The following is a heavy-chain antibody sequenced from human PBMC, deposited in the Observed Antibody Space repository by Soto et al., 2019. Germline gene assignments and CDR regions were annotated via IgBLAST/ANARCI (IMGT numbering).Heavy chain of an antibody. V-gene: IGHV4-59*01. Sequence: SETLSLTCTVSGGSISDYYWSWIRQPPGKGLEWIGYIYYSGSTNYNPSLKSRVTISVDTSKKKLSLNLSSVTAADTAVYHCARGRYYFDYWGQGTLVTVSS. CDR3: ARGRYYFDY. CDR1: GGSISDYY. CDR2: IYYSGST. D-gene: IGHD3-3*01. J-gene: IGHJ4*02.